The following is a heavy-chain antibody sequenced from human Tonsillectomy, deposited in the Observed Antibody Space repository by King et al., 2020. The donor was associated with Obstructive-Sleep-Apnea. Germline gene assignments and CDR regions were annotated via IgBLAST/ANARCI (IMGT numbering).Heavy chain of an antibody. V-gene: IGHV4-39*07. CDR3: ATDRGSYPAPPPFY. D-gene: IGHD1-26*01. J-gene: IGHJ4*02. CDR2: IYYSGST. CDR1: GGSISSSSDY. Sequence: LQLQESGPGLVKPSETLSLTCTVSGGSISSSSDYWGWIRQPPGKGLEWIGSIYYSGSTYYNPSLKSRVTISVDTSKNQFSLKLSSVTAADTAVYYCATDRGSYPAPPPFYWGQGTLVTVSS.